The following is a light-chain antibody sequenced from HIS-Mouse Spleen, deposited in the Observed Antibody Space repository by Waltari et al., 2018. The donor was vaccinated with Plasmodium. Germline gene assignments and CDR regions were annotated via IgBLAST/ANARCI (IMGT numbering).Light chain of an antibody. CDR2: EGS. J-gene: IGLJ2*01. CDR1: SSAVGSYNL. V-gene: IGLV2-23*01. CDR3: CSYAGSSTLV. Sequence: QSALTQPASVSGSPGQSITISCTGTSSAVGSYNLCSWYQQHPGKAPKLMIYEGSKRPSGVSNRFSGSKSGNTASLTISGLQAEDEADYYCCSYAGSSTLVFGGGTKLTVL.